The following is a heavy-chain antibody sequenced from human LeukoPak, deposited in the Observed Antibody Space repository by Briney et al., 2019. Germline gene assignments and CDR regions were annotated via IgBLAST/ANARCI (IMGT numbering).Heavy chain of an antibody. V-gene: IGHV3-23*01. CDR3: AKDHSGSYAIDY. J-gene: IGHJ4*02. CDR2: ISGSGGST. D-gene: IGHD1-26*01. Sequence: GGSLRLSCAASGFTFSSYAMSWVRQAPRKGLEWVSAISGSGGSTYYADSVKGRFTISRDNSKNTLYLQMNSLRAEDTAVYYCAKDHSGSYAIDYWGQGTLVTVSS. CDR1: GFTFSSYA.